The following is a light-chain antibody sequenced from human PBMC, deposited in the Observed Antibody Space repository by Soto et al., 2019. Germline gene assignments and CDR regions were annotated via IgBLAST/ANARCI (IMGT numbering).Light chain of an antibody. V-gene: IGKV1-27*01. Sequence: DIQMTQSPSSLSASVGDRVTITCRASQGISNYLAWYQQKPGKVPKLLIYAASTLQSVVPSRFSGSGSGTDFTLTISRLQPEYVATYYCQKYNSATWTFGQGTKVEIK. CDR1: QGISNY. J-gene: IGKJ1*01. CDR3: QKYNSATWT. CDR2: AAS.